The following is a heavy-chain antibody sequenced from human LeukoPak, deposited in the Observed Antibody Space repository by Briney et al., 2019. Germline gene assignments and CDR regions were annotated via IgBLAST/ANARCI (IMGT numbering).Heavy chain of an antibody. D-gene: IGHD6-19*01. J-gene: IGHJ4*02. CDR3: ARVGPDNSGSIDY. V-gene: IGHV3-7*01. CDR2: IKQDGSEK. CDR1: GFTFSSYW. Sequence: PGGSLRLSCAASGFTFSSYWMSWVRQAPGKGLEWVANIKQDGSEKYYVDSVKGRFTISRDNAKNSLSLQMNSLRAEDTAMYYCARVGPDNSGSIDYWGQGTRVTVSS.